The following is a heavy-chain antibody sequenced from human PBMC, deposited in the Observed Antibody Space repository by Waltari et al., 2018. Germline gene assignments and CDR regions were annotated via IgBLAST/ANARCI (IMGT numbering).Heavy chain of an antibody. J-gene: IGHJ4*02. D-gene: IGHD3-10*01. CDR3: ARWSRSLWL. V-gene: IGHV3-7*01. CDR1: GFTFGRHW. Sequence: EVQLVESGGNLVQPGGSLSLSCAASGFTFGRHWMSWVRQAPGKGLELVATIKQDGTDKYYVDSVKGRFTVSRDNAKKSLHLQMNSLRAEDTAVYYCARWSRSLWLGGQGTLVTVSS. CDR2: IKQDGTDK.